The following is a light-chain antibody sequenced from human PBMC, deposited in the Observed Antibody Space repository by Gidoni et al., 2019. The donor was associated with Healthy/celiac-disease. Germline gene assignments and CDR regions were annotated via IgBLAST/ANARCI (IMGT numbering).Light chain of an antibody. Sequence: DIQMTQSPSSLSASVGDRVTITCRASQSISSYLNWYQQKPGQAPKLLIYAASSLQSGVPSRFSGSGSGTDFTLTISSLQPEDFATYYCQQSYSTLTFXGXTKVEIK. CDR1: QSISSY. V-gene: IGKV1-39*01. CDR2: AAS. J-gene: IGKJ4*01. CDR3: QQSYSTLT.